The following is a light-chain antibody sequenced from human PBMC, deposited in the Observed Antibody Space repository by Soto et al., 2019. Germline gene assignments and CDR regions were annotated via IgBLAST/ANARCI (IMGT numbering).Light chain of an antibody. J-gene: IGKJ3*01. CDR3: QQYNDFLFS. V-gene: IGKV1-5*01. CDR1: QSISRS. Sequence: DIQMTQSPSTLSASVGDRVTITCRASQSISRSLAWYQHKPGKAPSLLIYDASSLEDGVPSRFSGSGFGTEFTLTITTLQPADFATYYCQQYNDFLFSFGPGTRVDFK. CDR2: DAS.